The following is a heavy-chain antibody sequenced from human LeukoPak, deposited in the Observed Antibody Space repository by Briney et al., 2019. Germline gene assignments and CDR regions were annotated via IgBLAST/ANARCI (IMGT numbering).Heavy chain of an antibody. V-gene: IGHV3-21*01. J-gene: IGHJ4*02. CDR2: ISSSSSYI. CDR3: ARSPHYGDYCLDY. Sequence: GGSLRLSCAASGFTFSSYSMNWVRQAPGKGLEWVSSISSSSSYICYADSVKGRFTISRDNAKNSLYLQMNSLRAEDTAVCYCARSPHYGDYCLDYWGQGTLVTVSS. D-gene: IGHD4-17*01. CDR1: GFTFSSYS.